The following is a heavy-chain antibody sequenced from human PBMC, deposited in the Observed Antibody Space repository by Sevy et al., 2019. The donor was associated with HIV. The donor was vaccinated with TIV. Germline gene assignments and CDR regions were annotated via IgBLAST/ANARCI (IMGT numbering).Heavy chain of an antibody. CDR3: ARGNTAMVPPYYDY. Sequence: SETLSLTCTVSGGSFSTDYWTWIRQPPGKGLEWIGYIFYRGSTNYNPSLKSRITMSIDASKNQFSLKLSSVTAAGTAFYYCARGNTAMVPPYYDYWGQGTLVIVSS. CDR2: IFYRGST. D-gene: IGHD5-18*01. CDR1: GGSFSTDY. J-gene: IGHJ4*02. V-gene: IGHV4-59*01.